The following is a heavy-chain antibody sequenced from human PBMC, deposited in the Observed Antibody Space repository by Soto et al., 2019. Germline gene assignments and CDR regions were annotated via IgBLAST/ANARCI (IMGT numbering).Heavy chain of an antibody. J-gene: IGHJ4*02. CDR2: IIPIFGTA. CDR1: GSTFNKYA. Sequence: SVNVSCKASGSTFNKYAISWVRQAPGQGLEWMGGIIPIFGTANYAQNFQGRVTITADESTSTAYMELRSLRSEDTAVYYCARGVHYDSSGYYYFYWGQGTLVTVSS. CDR3: ARGVHYDSSGYYYFY. D-gene: IGHD3-22*01. V-gene: IGHV1-69*13.